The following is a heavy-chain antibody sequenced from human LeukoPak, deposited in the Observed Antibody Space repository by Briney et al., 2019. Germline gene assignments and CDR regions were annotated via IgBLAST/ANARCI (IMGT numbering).Heavy chain of an antibody. J-gene: IGHJ1*01. Sequence: GSLRLSCAASGFTFSSYGMHWVRQAPGKGLEWVAVISHDGSNKYYADSVKGRFTISRDNSKNTLYLQMNSLRAEDTAVYYCARTASRGPQSAESFHHWGQGTLLTVSS. CDR3: ARTASRGPQSAESFHH. CDR2: ISHDGSNK. CDR1: GFTFSSYG. V-gene: IGHV3-30*03.